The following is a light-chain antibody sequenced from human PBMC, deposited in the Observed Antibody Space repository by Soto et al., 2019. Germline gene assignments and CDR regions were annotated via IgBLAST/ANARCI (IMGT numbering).Light chain of an antibody. J-gene: IGLJ1*01. CDR2: EVS. Sequence: QSALTQPASVSGSPGQSITISCTGTNSDVGAYNYVSWYQQHPGKAPKLMIYEVSNRPSGVPNRFSGSKSGNTASLTISGLQTEDEADYYCSSYTRSSLYVFGTGTKLTVL. CDR1: NSDVGAYNY. CDR3: SSYTRSSLYV. V-gene: IGLV2-14*01.